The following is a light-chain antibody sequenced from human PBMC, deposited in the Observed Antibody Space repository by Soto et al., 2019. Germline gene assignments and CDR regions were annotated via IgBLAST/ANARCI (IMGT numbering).Light chain of an antibody. CDR1: QSISNY. CDR3: QQSSSTPLT. Sequence: DIQMTQSPSSLSASVGDRVTITCRAGQSISNYLNWYQQKSGKAPKVLIYDASSLQSGVPSRFSGSGSGTDFTLTISCLQPEDFATYYCQQSSSTPLTFGDGSQVEIK. J-gene: IGKJ4*01. CDR2: DAS. V-gene: IGKV1-39*01.